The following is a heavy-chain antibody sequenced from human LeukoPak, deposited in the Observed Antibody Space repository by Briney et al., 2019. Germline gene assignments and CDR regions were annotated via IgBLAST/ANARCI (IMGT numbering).Heavy chain of an antibody. Sequence: SETLSLTCAVSGGSISSGGYSWSWIRQPPGKGLEWIGYIYYSGSTYYNPSLKSRVTISVDTSKNQFSLKLSSVTAADTAVYYCARGGGTYYYYMDVWGKGTTVTVSS. CDR2: IYYSGST. CDR3: ARGGGTYYYYMDV. V-gene: IGHV4-30-4*07. J-gene: IGHJ6*03. CDR1: GGSISSGGYS. D-gene: IGHD2-15*01.